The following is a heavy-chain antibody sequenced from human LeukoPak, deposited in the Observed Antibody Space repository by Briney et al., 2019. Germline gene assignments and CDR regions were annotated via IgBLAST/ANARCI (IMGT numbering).Heavy chain of an antibody. D-gene: IGHD4-11*01. CDR3: ARHPLQRYYFDY. CDR2: IYYSGST. CDR1: GGSISSSSYY. Sequence: SQTLSLTCTVSGGSISSSSYYWGWIHQPPGKGLEWIGSIYYSGSTYYNPSLKSRVTISVDTSKNQFSLKLSSVTAADTAVYYCARHPLQRYYFDYWGQGTLVTVSS. V-gene: IGHV4-39*01. J-gene: IGHJ4*02.